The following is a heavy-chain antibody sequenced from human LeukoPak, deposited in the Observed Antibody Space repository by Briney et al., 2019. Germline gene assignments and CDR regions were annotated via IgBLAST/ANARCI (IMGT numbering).Heavy chain of an antibody. CDR3: ARDPAGITIFEDV. V-gene: IGHV3-21*01. CDR2: ISSSSSYI. CDR1: GFTFSSYS. Sequence: GGSLRLSCAASGFTFSSYSMNWVRQAPGKGLEWVSSISSSSSYIYYADSVKGRFTISRDNAKNSLYLQMNSLRAEDTAVYYCARDPAGITIFEDVWGKGTTVTVSS. J-gene: IGHJ6*04. D-gene: IGHD3-9*01.